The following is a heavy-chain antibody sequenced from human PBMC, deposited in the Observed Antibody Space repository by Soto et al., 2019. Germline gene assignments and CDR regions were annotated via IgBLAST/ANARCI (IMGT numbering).Heavy chain of an antibody. D-gene: IGHD6-6*01. Sequence: GGSLRLSCAASGFTFSSYAMSWVRQAPGKGLEWVSAISGSGGSTYYADSVKGRFTISRDNSKNTLYLQMNSLRAEDTAVYYCPKDYSSSLCPDGMDVWGQGTTVTVSS. CDR2: ISGSGGST. J-gene: IGHJ6*02. CDR3: PKDYSSSLCPDGMDV. CDR1: GFTFSSYA. V-gene: IGHV3-23*01.